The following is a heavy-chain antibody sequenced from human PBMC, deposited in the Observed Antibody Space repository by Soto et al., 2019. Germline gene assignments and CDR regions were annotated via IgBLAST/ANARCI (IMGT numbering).Heavy chain of an antibody. CDR2: ISYDGSNK. V-gene: IGHV3-30*18. D-gene: IGHD2-21*02. CDR3: ANVVVTAIN. J-gene: IGHJ4*02. CDR1: GFTFSSYG. Sequence: GGSLRLSCAASGFTFSSYGMHWVRQAPGKGLEWVAVISYDGSNKYYADSVKGRFTISRDNSKNTLYLQMNSLRAEDTAVYYCANVVVTAINWGQGTLVTVSS.